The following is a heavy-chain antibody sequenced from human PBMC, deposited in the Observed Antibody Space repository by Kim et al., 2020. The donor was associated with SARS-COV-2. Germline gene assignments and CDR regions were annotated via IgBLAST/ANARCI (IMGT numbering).Heavy chain of an antibody. V-gene: IGHV1-3*01. Sequence: ASVKVSCKASGYTFNSYPIHWLRHAPGQRLEWMGWVNAANDETKYSQKFQGRVTITRDTSANTAYMDLRSLTFEDTAIYYCARDMNPTVYDYWGQGTLVTVSS. CDR3: ARDMNPTVYDY. CDR2: VNAANDET. CDR1: GYTFNSYP. J-gene: IGHJ4*02. D-gene: IGHD4-4*01.